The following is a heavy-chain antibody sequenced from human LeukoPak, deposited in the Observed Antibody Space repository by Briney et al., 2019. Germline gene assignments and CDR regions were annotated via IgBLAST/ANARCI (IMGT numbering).Heavy chain of an antibody. CDR1: GYTFTGYY. D-gene: IGHD1-26*01. V-gene: IGHV1-2*02. CDR2: INPDSGGT. Sequence: ASVNVSCKASGYTFTGYYMHWVRLAPGQGLEWMGWINPDSGGTSYPPKFQGRVTMTRDTSISTAYMEVSGLRSDDTAVYYCARDLRGLGDYFDYWGQGTLVTVSS. CDR3: ARDLRGLGDYFDY. J-gene: IGHJ4*02.